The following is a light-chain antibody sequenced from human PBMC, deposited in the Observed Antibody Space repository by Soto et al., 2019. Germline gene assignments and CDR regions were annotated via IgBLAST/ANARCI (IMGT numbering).Light chain of an antibody. J-gene: IGKJ3*01. CDR1: QDIDNY. CDR3: QQYGNLPPT. Sequence: DIQMTQSPSSLSASVGDRVTITCQASQDIDNYLNWYQKKPGKAPNLLIYDASNLETGVPPRFSGSGSGTDFTFTISSLQAEDIATYFCQQYGNLPPTFGPGTKVDLK. V-gene: IGKV1-33*01. CDR2: DAS.